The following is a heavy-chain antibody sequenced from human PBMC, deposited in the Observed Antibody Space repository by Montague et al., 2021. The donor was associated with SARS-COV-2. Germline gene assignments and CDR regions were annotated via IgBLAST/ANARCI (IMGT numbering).Heavy chain of an antibody. J-gene: IGHJ4*02. Sequence: SLRLSFAASGFDFNGYALHWVRQAPGQGLEWVALISYEGSMRFYADSVKVRFTISRDSSTNTLYLDMNNLSPEDTAVYYCARPPSLHAFHLNGFYSLASWGRGTLVTVSS. CDR2: ISYEGSMR. CDR1: GFDFNGYA. D-gene: IGHD3-9*01. V-gene: IGHV3-30*04. CDR3: ARPPSLHAFHLNGFYSLAS.